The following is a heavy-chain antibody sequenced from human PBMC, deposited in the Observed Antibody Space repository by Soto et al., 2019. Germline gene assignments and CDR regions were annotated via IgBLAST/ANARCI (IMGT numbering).Heavy chain of an antibody. CDR2: IKSKTDGGTT. J-gene: IGHJ4*02. D-gene: IGHD6-13*01. V-gene: IGHV3-15*01. CDR1: GFTFSNAW. Sequence: GGSLRLSCAASGFTFSNAWMSWVRQAPGKGLEWVGRIKSKTDGGTTDYAAPVKGRFTISRDDSKDTLYLQMNSLKTEDTAVYYCTTVDRSWYLDYFDYWGQGTLVTVSS. CDR3: TTVDRSWYLDYFDY.